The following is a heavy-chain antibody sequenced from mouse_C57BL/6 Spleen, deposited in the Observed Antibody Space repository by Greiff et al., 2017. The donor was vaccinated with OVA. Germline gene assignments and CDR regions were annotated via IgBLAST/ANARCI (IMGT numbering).Heavy chain of an antibody. CDR2: IDPSDSYT. Sequence: QVQLKQPGAELVKPGASVKLSCKASGYTFTSYWMQWVKPRPGQGLEWIGEIDPSDSYTNYNQKFKGKATLTVDTSSSTAYLQLSSLTSEDSAVYDCARAGVSFDYWGKGTTLTVSS. CDR3: ARAGVSFDY. V-gene: IGHV1-50*01. J-gene: IGHJ2*01. CDR1: GYTFTSYW.